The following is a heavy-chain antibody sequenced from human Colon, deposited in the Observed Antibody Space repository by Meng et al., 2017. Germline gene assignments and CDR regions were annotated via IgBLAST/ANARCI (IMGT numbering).Heavy chain of an antibody. Sequence: QVQLQQSGPGLVKPSQTLSLTYFISGDSVSSNTAAWNWIRQSPSRGLEWLGRTYYRSKWYNEYAVSVKSRMTFNADTSKNQVSLQVNSVTPEDTAVYYCARDHGYSYGLPLDYWGQGILVTVSS. V-gene: IGHV6-1*01. CDR1: GDSVSSNTAA. J-gene: IGHJ4*02. D-gene: IGHD5-18*01. CDR3: ARDHGYSYGLPLDY. CDR2: TYYRSKWYN.